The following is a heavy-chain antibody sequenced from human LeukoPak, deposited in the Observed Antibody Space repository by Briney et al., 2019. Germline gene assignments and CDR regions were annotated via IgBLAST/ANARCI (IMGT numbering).Heavy chain of an antibody. J-gene: IGHJ3*02. CDR1: GFTFSHYG. D-gene: IGHD2-21*02. CDR3: ARLRAFDI. V-gene: IGHV3-7*01. Sequence: GGSLRLSCAASGFTFSHYGMHWVRQAPGKGLEWVANMKEDGSQKYYVDSVKGRFTISRDNAKNSLYLQMNSLRAEDTAVYYCARLRAFDIWGQGTKVTVSS. CDR2: MKEDGSQK.